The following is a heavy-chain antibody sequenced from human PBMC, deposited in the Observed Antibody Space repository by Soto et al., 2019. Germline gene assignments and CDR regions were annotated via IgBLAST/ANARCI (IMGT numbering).Heavy chain of an antibody. CDR1: GYTFTGYY. Sequence: QVQLVQSGAEVKKPGASVKVSCKASGYTFTGYYMHWVRQAPGQGLEWMGWINPNSGGTNYAQKLQGRVTMTRDTSISTAYMELSRLRSDDTAVYYCARLSYGSDQFDPWGQGTLVTVSS. CDR3: ARLSYGSDQFDP. V-gene: IGHV1-2*02. D-gene: IGHD3-10*01. CDR2: INPNSGGT. J-gene: IGHJ5*02.